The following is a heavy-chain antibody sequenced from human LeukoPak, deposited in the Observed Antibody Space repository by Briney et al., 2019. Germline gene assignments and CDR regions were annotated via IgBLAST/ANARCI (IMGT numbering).Heavy chain of an antibody. CDR3: AKRGVVIRVILVGFHKEAYYFDS. V-gene: IGHV3-23*01. D-gene: IGHD3-22*01. Sequence: GGSLRLSCAVSGITLSNYGMSWVRQAPGKGLEWVAGISGSGGETKYADSVKGRFTISRDNPKNTLYLQMNSLRAEVTAMYFCAKRGVVIRVILVGFHKEAYYFDSWGQGALVTVSS. CDR2: ISGSGGET. J-gene: IGHJ4*02. CDR1: GITLSNYG.